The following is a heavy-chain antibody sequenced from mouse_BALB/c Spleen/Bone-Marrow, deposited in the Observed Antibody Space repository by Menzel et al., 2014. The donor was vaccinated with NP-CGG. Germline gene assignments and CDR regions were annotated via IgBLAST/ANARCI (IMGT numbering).Heavy chain of an antibody. CDR1: GYTFTNYW. Sequence: VHLVESGAELVKPGASVKLSCKTSGYTFTNYWIQWVKQRPGQGLGWIGEIFPGIGTTYYNEKFKGKATLTIDTSSSTAYMQLSSLTSVDSAVYFCARGGNYGYWGQGTTLTVSS. D-gene: IGHD2-1*01. J-gene: IGHJ2*01. CDR2: IFPGIGTT. CDR3: ARGGNYGY. V-gene: IGHV1S132*01.